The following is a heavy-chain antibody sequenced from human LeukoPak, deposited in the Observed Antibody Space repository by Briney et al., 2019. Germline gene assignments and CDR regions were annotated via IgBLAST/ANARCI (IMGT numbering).Heavy chain of an antibody. D-gene: IGHD2-8*01. CDR2: INWNGGST. CDR3: AGGDRNGWYFDL. CDR1: GFTFDDYG. J-gene: IGHJ2*01. V-gene: IGHV3-20*04. Sequence: GGSLRLSCAASGFTFDDYGMSWVRQVPGRGLEWVSGINWNGGSTGYGESVKGRFTISRDNAKNSLYLQMNSLRVDDTALYYCAGGDRNGWYFDLWGRDTLVTVS.